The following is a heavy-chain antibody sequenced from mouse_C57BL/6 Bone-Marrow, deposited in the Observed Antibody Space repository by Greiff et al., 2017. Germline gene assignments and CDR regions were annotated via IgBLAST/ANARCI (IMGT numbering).Heavy chain of an antibody. J-gene: IGHJ2*01. CDR3: ARSGYYEDY. D-gene: IGHD1-1*01. CDR2: ISPRDGST. V-gene: IGHV1-85*01. CDR1: GYTFTSYD. Sequence: VQRQRPEPERLKPGASVRLSSKPSGYTFTSYDITWLKQRPGQGLGWIGWISPRDGSTKNNEKCKGKATLTVDTSSSTAYMELHSLTSEDSAVYFCARSGYYEDYWGQGTTLTVSS.